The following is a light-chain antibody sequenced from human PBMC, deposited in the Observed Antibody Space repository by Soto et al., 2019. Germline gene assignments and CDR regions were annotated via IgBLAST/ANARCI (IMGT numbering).Light chain of an antibody. CDR3: RQSYSTHT. Sequence: DIQMTQSPSSLSASVGDRVTITCRASQSISSYLNWYQQKPGKAPKLLIYAASSLQSGVPSRFSGSGSGTDFTLTISSLQPEDFATYYCRQSYSTHTFGGGTKVDIK. CDR1: QSISSY. J-gene: IGKJ4*01. CDR2: AAS. V-gene: IGKV1-39*01.